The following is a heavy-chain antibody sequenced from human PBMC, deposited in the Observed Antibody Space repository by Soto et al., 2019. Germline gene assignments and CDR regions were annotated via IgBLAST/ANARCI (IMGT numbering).Heavy chain of an antibody. CDR1: GFIFTNFY. CDR3: ARSIVVVTALDY. J-gene: IGHJ4*02. CDR2: INAGNGNT. Sequence: GASVKVSWKASGFIFTNFYIHWVRQAPGQGLEWMGWINAGNGNTKYSQKFQGRVTITRDTSASTAYMELSSLRSEDTAVYYCARSIVVVTALDYWGQRTLVTGSS. D-gene: IGHD2-21*02. V-gene: IGHV1-3*01.